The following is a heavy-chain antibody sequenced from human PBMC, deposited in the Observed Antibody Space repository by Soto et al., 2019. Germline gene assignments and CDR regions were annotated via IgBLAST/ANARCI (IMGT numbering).Heavy chain of an antibody. Sequence: SETLSLTCAVSGGSISSGGYSWSWIRQPPGKGLEWIGYIYHSGSTYYNPSLKSRVTISVDTSKNQFSLKLSSVTAAVTAMYYCVTRTSDWYFDLWGRGTLVTVSS. V-gene: IGHV4-30-2*05. J-gene: IGHJ2*01. D-gene: IGHD2-8*01. CDR3: VTRTSDWYFDL. CDR1: GGSISSGGYS. CDR2: IYHSGST.